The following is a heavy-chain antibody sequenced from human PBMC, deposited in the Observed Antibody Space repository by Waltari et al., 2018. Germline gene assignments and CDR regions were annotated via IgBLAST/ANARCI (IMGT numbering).Heavy chain of an antibody. V-gene: IGHV3-53*02. CDR1: GFTFERNH. CDR3: AGGHFDY. Sequence: EVQLVETGGGLIQPGESLRLSCAASGFTFERNHMYWVRQAPGKGLEWVSVFYRDGNTYYTDSVKGRFTISRDDSKNTLYLQMNSLRAEDTAVYYCAGGHFDYWGQGILVTVSS. CDR2: FYRDGNT. J-gene: IGHJ4*02. D-gene: IGHD3-16*01.